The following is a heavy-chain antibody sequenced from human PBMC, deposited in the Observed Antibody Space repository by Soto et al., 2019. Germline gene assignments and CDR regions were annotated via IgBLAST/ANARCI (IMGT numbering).Heavy chain of an antibody. D-gene: IGHD6-13*01. CDR3: AKQGSGNTWYHDAFDI. J-gene: IGHJ3*02. Sequence: GGSLRLSCAASGFTFSSYAMSWVRQAPGKGLEWVSVISGSGDFTFYADSVKGRFTISRDNSKNTLYLQMNSLRAEDTAVYYCAKQGSGNTWYHDAFDIWGQGTMVTVSS. CDR2: ISGSGDFT. CDR1: GFTFSSYA. V-gene: IGHV3-23*01.